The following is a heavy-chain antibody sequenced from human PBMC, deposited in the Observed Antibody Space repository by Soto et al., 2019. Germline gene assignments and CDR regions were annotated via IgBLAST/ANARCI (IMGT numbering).Heavy chain of an antibody. Sequence: SETLSLTCTVSGGSVTSGSYYWSWIRQPPGMALEWIGHIYYSGSTNSNPSLKSRVTISEGKSKNQFSLKLTSVTAADTAVYYCARRSGYSYHFDYWGQGTLVTVSS. D-gene: IGHD5-18*01. CDR3: ARRSGYSYHFDY. V-gene: IGHV4-61*01. CDR2: IYYSGST. J-gene: IGHJ4*02. CDR1: GGSVTSGSYY.